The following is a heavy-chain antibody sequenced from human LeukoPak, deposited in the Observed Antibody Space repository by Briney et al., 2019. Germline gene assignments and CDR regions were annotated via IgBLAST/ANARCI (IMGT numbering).Heavy chain of an antibody. CDR1: GYTFNGYY. CDR3: ARWMTTVITPDY. Sequence: ASVKVSCKASGYTFNGYYLHWVRQAPGQGLEWMGWINPNSGGTNYAQKFQGRVTMTRDTSISTAYMELGRLRSDDTAVYYCARWMTTVITPDYWGQGTLVTVSS. V-gene: IGHV1-2*02. D-gene: IGHD4-11*01. CDR2: INPNSGGT. J-gene: IGHJ4*02.